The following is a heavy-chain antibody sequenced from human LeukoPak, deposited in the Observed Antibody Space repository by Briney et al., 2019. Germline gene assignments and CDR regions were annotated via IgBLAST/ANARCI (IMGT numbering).Heavy chain of an antibody. CDR1: GGSISSYY. J-gene: IGHJ6*03. V-gene: IGHV4-59*01. Sequence: SETLSLTCTVSGGSISSYYWSWIRQPPGKGLEWIGYIYYSGSTNYNPSLKSRVTISVDTSKNQFSLKLSSVTAADTAVYYCARSPDRAVGATYYYYYYMDVWGQGTTVTVSS. CDR2: IYYSGST. CDR3: ARSPDRAVGATYYYYYYMDV. D-gene: IGHD1-26*01.